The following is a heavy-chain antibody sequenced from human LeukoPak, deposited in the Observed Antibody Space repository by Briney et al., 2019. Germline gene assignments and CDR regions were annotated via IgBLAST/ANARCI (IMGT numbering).Heavy chain of an antibody. CDR2: IYSGDRT. V-gene: IGHV3-53*01. CDR3: ARDSYGPKTPQHAFDI. CDR1: GFSVSSNY. J-gene: IGHJ3*02. D-gene: IGHD2-2*01. Sequence: GGSLRLSCAASGFSVSSNYMSWVRQAPGKGLEWVSVIYSGDRTYYADSVKGRFTISRDNSKNTLYLQMNSLRAEDTAVYYCARDSYGPKTPQHAFDIWGQGTMVTVSS.